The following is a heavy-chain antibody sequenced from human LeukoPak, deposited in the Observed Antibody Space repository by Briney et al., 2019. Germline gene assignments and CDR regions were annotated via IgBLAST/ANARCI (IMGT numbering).Heavy chain of an antibody. Sequence: SETLSLTCTVSGGSISSSSYYWGWIRQPPGKGLEWIGSIYYSGSTYYNPSLKSRVTISVDTSKNQFSLKLSSVTAADTAVYYCARHNRVSAAFDYWGQGTLVPVSS. J-gene: IGHJ4*02. CDR1: GGSISSSSYY. CDR3: ARHNRVSAAFDY. CDR2: IYYSGST. V-gene: IGHV4-39*01. D-gene: IGHD2-2*01.